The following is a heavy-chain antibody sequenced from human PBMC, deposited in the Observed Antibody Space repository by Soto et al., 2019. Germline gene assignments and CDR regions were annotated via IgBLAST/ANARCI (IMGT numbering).Heavy chain of an antibody. D-gene: IGHD5-12*01. Sequence: GGSLRLSCAASGFTFSKYWLSWVRQAPGKGLEWVANIKKDGSEKYYVGSVVGRFTISRDNAENSLYLQMNSLRAEDTAVYYCARLYLAATITSLDYWGQGTLVTVSS. V-gene: IGHV3-7*01. CDR2: IKKDGSEK. J-gene: IGHJ4*02. CDR3: ARLYLAATITSLDY. CDR1: GFTFSKYW.